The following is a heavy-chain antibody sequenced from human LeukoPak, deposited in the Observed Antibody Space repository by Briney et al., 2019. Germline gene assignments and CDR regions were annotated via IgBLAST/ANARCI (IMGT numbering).Heavy chain of an antibody. V-gene: IGHV4-61*02. CDR3: ARKQWVEYYFES. J-gene: IGHJ4*02. CDR1: GGSISSGSYY. Sequence: PSQTLSLTCTVSGGSISSGSYYWSWIRQPAGKGLEWIGRIYTSGSTNYNPSLQSRVTISVDTSKKQFSLKLSSVTAADTAVYYCARKQWVEYYFESWGQGTLVTVSS. D-gene: IGHD6-19*01. CDR2: IYTSGST.